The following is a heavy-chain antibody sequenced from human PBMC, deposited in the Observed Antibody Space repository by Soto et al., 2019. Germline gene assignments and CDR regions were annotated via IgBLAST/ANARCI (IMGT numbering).Heavy chain of an antibody. CDR3: ARGQSHPHYDW. CDR2: INHSGST. J-gene: IGHJ4*02. CDR1: GGSFSGYY. V-gene: IGHV4-34*01. D-gene: IGHD5-12*01. Sequence: QVQLQQWGAGLLKPSETLSLTCAVYGGSFSGYYWSWIRQPPGKGLEWIGEINHSGSTNYNPSLKSRVTISVDTSKNQFSLKLSSVTAADTAVYYCARGQSHPHYDWWGQGTLVTVSS.